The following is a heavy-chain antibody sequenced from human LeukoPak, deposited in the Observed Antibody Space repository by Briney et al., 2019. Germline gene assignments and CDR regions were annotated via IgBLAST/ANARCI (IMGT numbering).Heavy chain of an antibody. CDR1: GGSISSRSYY. J-gene: IGHJ6*03. CDR2: IYSGST. V-gene: IGHV4-39*07. CDR3: ARAGGYSYGYYYYYMDV. Sequence: PSETLSLTCTVSGGSISSRSYYWGWIRQPPGKGLEWIGSIYSGSTYYNPSLKSRVTISVDTSKNQFSLKLSSVTAADTAVYYCARAGGYSYGYYYYYMDVWGKGTTVTVSS. D-gene: IGHD5-18*01.